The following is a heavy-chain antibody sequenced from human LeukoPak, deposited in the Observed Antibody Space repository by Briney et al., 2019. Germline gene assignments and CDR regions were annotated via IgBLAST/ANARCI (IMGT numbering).Heavy chain of an antibody. Sequence: SETLSLTCTVSGGSISSGSYYWSWIRQPAGKGLEWIGRIYTSGSTNYNPSLKSRVTMSVDTSKNQFSLKLSSVTAADTAVYYCARDQWLQSDYYMDVWGKGTTVTVSS. CDR1: GGSISSGSYY. CDR3: ARDQWLQSDYYMDV. CDR2: IYTSGST. J-gene: IGHJ6*03. D-gene: IGHD5-18*01. V-gene: IGHV4-61*02.